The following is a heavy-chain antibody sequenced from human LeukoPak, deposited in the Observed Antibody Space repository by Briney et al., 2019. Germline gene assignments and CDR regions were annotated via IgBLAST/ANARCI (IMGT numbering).Heavy chain of an antibody. V-gene: IGHV4-34*01. Sequence: PSETLSLTCAVYGGSFSGYYWSWIRQPPGKGLEWIGEINHSGSTNYNPSLKSRVTISVDTSKNQFSLKLSSVTAADTAVYYCARGRRDYDYVWGSYRYNYFDYWGQGTLVTVSS. CDR3: ARGRRDYDYVWGSYRYNYFDY. CDR1: GGSFSGYY. J-gene: IGHJ4*02. D-gene: IGHD3-16*02. CDR2: INHSGST.